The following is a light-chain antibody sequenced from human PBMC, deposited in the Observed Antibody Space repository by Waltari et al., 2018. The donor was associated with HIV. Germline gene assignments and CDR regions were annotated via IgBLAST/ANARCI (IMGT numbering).Light chain of an antibody. CDR2: DVS. Sequence: QSALTQPASVSGSPGQSITISCTGTSSDVGGYNYVSWFQHHPGKAPKLMIYDVSNRPAGVSKRFAGSKSGNTASLTISGLQAEDEADYYCSSYTSSSTLVFGGGTNLTVL. V-gene: IGLV2-14*01. CDR3: SSYTSSSTLV. CDR1: SSDVGGYNY. J-gene: IGLJ3*02.